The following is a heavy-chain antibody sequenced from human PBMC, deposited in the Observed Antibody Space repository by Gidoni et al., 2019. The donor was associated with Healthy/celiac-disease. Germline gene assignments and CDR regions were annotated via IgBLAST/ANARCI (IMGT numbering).Heavy chain of an antibody. J-gene: IGHJ4*02. V-gene: IGHV3-23*04. D-gene: IGHD3-10*01. CDR2: ISGSGGST. CDR1: GFTFSSYA. Sequence: EVQLVESGGGLVQPGGSLRLSCAASGFTFSSYAMSWVRQAPGQGRGWGSAISGSGGSTYYADSVKGRFTISRDNTKNTLYLQMNSLRAEDTAVYYGAKGPQGLWFGEFPIDYWGQGTLVTVSS. CDR3: AKGPQGLWFGEFPIDY.